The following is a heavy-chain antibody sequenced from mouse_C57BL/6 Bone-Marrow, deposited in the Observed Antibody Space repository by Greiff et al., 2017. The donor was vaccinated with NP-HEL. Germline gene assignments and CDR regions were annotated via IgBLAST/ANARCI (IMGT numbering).Heavy chain of an antibody. CDR3: ARRKLGGYYFDY. V-gene: IGHV1-42*01. J-gene: IGHJ2*01. Sequence: VQLQQSGPELVKPGASVKISCKASGYSFTGYYMNWVKQSPEKSLEWIGEINPSTGGTTYNQKFKAKATLTVDQSSSTAYMQLNSLTSEDSAVYYCARRKLGGYYFDYWGQGTTLTVSS. D-gene: IGHD4-1*01. CDR1: GYSFTGYY. CDR2: INPSTGGT.